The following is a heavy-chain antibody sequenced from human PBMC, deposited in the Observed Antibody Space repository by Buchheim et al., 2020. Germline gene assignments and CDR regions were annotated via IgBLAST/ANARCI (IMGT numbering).Heavy chain of an antibody. J-gene: IGHJ6*02. V-gene: IGHV3-11*01. CDR3: ASLFSSGWHPTYYYYGMDV. Sequence: QVQLVESGGGLVKPGGSLRLSCAASGFTFSDYYMSWIRQAPGKGLEWVSYISSSGSTIYYADSVKGRFTISRANAKNYLYLQMNSLRAEDTAVYYCASLFSSGWHPTYYYYGMDVWGQGTT. CDR1: GFTFSDYY. D-gene: IGHD6-19*01. CDR2: ISSSGSTI.